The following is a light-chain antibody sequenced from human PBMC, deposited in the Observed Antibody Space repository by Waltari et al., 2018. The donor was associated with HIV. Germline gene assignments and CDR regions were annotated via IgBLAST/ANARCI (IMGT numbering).Light chain of an antibody. J-gene: IGLJ3*02. CDR1: TSDVGTYNY. V-gene: IGLV2-14*03. Sequence: QSALAQPPSVSGSPGQSITISCTGTTSDVGTYNYVSWYQQHPGKGPKLVIFDVSHRPSGISDRFSGSRSGNTASLTISGLRAEDEADYFCSSYSTNTNNSPWVFGGGTKVTVL. CDR3: SSYSTNTNNSPWV. CDR2: DVS.